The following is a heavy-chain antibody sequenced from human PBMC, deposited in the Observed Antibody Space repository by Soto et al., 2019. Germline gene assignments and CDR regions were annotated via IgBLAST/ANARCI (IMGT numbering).Heavy chain of an antibody. CDR2: ISGSGGST. Sequence: VGSLRLSCAASGFTFSSYAMSWVRQAPGKGLEWVSAISGSGGSTYYADSVKGRFTISRDNSKNTLYLQMNSLRAEDTAVYYCAKVFSAYFDWLLPLDYWGQGTLVTVSS. V-gene: IGHV3-23*01. CDR3: AKVFSAYFDWLLPLDY. CDR1: GFTFSSYA. D-gene: IGHD3-9*01. J-gene: IGHJ4*02.